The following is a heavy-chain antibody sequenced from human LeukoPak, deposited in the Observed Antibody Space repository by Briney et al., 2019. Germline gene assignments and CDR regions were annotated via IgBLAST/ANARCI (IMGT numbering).Heavy chain of an antibody. V-gene: IGHV4-34*01. D-gene: IGHD5-18*01. CDR1: GGSFSGYY. CDR2: INHSGST. Sequence: SETLSLTCAVYGGSFSGYYWSWIRQPPGKGLEWIWEINHSGSTNYNPPLKSRVTISVDTSKNQFSLKLSSVTAADTAVYYCGGSSYGFSTFGYYFDYWGQGTLVTVSS. J-gene: IGHJ4*02. CDR3: GGSSYGFSTFGYYFDY.